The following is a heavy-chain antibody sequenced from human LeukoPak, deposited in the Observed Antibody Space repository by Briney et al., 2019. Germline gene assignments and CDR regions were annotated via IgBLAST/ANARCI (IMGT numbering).Heavy chain of an antibody. J-gene: IGHJ4*02. CDR3: VRDHIWAFDS. D-gene: IGHD2-21*01. CDR2: IAFSSSST. V-gene: IGHV3-48*01. Sequence: GGSLRLSCAASGFTFSNYAMNWVRQAPGKGLEWVSYIAFSSSSTSYADSVKGRFTISRDTAKNSLYLQMDSLGAEDSAVYYCVRDHIWAFDSWGQGVLVTVSS. CDR1: GFTFSNYA.